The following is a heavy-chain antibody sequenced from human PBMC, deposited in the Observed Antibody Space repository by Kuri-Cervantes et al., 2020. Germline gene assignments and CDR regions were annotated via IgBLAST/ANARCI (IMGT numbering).Heavy chain of an antibody. Sequence: SETLSLTCTVSGGSISSGDYYWSWIRQPPGKGLEWIGYIYYSGSTYYNPSLKSRVTISVDTSKNQFSLKLSSVTAADTAVYYCARDRVPAPDWSDPWGQGTLVTVSS. CDR1: GGSISSGDYY. CDR2: IYYSGST. J-gene: IGHJ5*02. D-gene: IGHD2-2*01. V-gene: IGHV4-30-4*01. CDR3: ARDRVPAPDWSDP.